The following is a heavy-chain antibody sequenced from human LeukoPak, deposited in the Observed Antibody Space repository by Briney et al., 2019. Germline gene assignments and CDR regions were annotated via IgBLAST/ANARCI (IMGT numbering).Heavy chain of an antibody. Sequence: SETLSLTCTVSGGSISSSSYYWGWIRQPPGKGLEWIGSIYYRGSIYYDPSLKSRATISVDTSNNQFSLWLSSVTAADTAVYYCARCFGGDSQWFDPWGQGTLLTVSS. CDR1: GGSISSSSYY. CDR2: IYYRGSI. J-gene: IGHJ5*02. CDR3: ARCFGGDSQWFDP. D-gene: IGHD3-10*01. V-gene: IGHV4-39*01.